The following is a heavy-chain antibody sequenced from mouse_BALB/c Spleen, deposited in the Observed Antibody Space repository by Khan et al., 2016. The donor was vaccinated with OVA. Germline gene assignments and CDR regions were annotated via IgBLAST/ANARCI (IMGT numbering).Heavy chain of an antibody. CDR3: ARVYGGDFDY. Sequence: EVKLLESGPGLVKPSQSLFLTCTVTDYSITSDYAWNWIRQFPGYKLEWMGYISYSGNTKYNPSLKSRISITRDTSKNQFFLQLNSVTIEDTATYYCARVYGGDFDYWGQGTTLTVSS. CDR2: ISYSGNT. J-gene: IGHJ2*01. V-gene: IGHV3-2*02. CDR1: DYSITSDYA. D-gene: IGHD1-1*01.